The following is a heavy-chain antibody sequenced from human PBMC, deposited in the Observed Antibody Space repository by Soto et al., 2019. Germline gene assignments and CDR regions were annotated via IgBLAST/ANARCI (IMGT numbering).Heavy chain of an antibody. CDR3: ARHGGATGHAFDI. V-gene: IGHV4-59*08. CDR1: GASISNNY. CDR2: IYYSGST. Sequence: SDTLSLTCTVYGASISNNYWSWIRQPPGKGLEWIGYIYYSGSTNYNPSLESRVTISVDTSRNQFSLKLSSVTAADTAVYYCARHGGATGHAFDIWGQGTMVT. J-gene: IGHJ3*02. D-gene: IGHD1-26*01.